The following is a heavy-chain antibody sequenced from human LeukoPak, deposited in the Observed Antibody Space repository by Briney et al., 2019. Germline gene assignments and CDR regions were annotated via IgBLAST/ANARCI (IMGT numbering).Heavy chain of an antibody. Sequence: PGGSLRLSCAASGFTFSSYAMTWVRQAPGKGLEWVSGISGSGGSTYYADSVKGRFTIPRDNSKNTLYLQMNRLRAEDTALYYCAKVDFWSGYPDYWGQGTLVTVSS. D-gene: IGHD3-3*01. V-gene: IGHV3-23*01. CDR1: GFTFSSYA. CDR2: ISGSGGST. CDR3: AKVDFWSGYPDY. J-gene: IGHJ4*02.